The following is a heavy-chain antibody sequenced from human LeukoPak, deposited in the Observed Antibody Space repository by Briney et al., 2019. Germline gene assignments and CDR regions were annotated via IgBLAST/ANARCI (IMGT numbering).Heavy chain of an antibody. J-gene: IGHJ5*02. Sequence: KAGGSLRLSCAASGFTFSSYSMNWVRQAPGKGLEWVSSISSSSSYIYYADSVKGRFTISRDNAKNSLYLQMNSLRAEDTAVYYXXXXXYGGNSDWFDPWGQGTLVTVSS. CDR3: XXXXYGGNSDWFDP. CDR2: ISSSSSYI. CDR1: GFTFSSYS. V-gene: IGHV3-21*01. D-gene: IGHD4-23*01.